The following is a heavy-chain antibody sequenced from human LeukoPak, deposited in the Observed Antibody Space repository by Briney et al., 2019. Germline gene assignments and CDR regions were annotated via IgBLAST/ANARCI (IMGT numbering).Heavy chain of an antibody. D-gene: IGHD4-17*01. CDR1: GFTFSSYA. CDR3: AITQLDYGDYNYFDC. J-gene: IGHJ4*02. CDR2: ISGSGGST. Sequence: GGSLRLSCAASGFTFSSYAMSWVRQAPGKGLEWVSAISGSGGSTYYADSVKGRFTISRDNSKNTLYLQMNSLRAEDTAVYYCAITQLDYGDYNYFDCWGQGTLVTVSS. V-gene: IGHV3-23*01.